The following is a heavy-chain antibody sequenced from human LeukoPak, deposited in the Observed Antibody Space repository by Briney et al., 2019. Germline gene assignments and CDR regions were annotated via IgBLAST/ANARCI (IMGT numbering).Heavy chain of an antibody. J-gene: IGHJ4*02. V-gene: IGHV3-30-3*01. Sequence: GRSLRLSCAASGFTFSSYAMHWVRQAPGKRLEWVAVISYDGSNKYYADSVKGRFTISRDNSKTTLYLQMNSLRAEDTAVYYCARGGGDLYYYDSSGFAYWGQGNLVTVSS. CDR2: ISYDGSNK. CDR3: ARGGGDLYYYDSSGFAY. CDR1: GFTFSSYA. D-gene: IGHD3-22*01.